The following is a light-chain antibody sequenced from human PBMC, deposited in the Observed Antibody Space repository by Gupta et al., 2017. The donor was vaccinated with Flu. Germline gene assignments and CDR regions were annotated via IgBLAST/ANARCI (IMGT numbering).Light chain of an antibody. J-gene: IGKJ1*01. CDR1: QSLVYRDGNTY. V-gene: IGKV2-30*01. CDR3: MQGTLWPLT. Sequence: AVMPQSLLPLPVTLGQPASISCRSSQSLVYRDGNTYLNWYQQRPGQSPMRLIYKVSNRDSGVPDRFSGSGSGTDFTLTISSVEAEDVGVYYCMQGTLWPLTFGQGTKVDIK. CDR2: KVS.